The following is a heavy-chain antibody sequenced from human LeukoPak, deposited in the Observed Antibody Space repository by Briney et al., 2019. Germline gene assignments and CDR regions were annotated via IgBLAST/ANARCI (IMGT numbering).Heavy chain of an antibody. D-gene: IGHD3-16*01. J-gene: IGHJ4*02. CDR3: AKGTFREGTFDY. CDR2: ISGSGGST. V-gene: IGHV3-23*01. Sequence: GGSLRLSCAASGFTFSNYAVSWVRQAPGKGLEWVSGISGSGGSTYYADSVKGRFTISRDNSKNTLYLQMNSLRTEDTAVYYCAKGTFREGTFDYWGQGTLVTVSS. CDR1: GFTFSNYA.